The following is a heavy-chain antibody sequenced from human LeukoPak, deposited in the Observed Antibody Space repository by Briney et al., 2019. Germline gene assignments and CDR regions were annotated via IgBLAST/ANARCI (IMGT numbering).Heavy chain of an antibody. CDR1: GFTFSRYA. D-gene: IGHD4-17*01. Sequence: PGGSLRLSCAASGFTFSRYALIWVRQPPGKGLEWVSAIRAGGGTTLYADSVKGRFTVSRDNSRDTLYLQMNSLRVEDTAVYYCARDPNGDYVGAFDFWGQGTMVTVSS. CDR2: IRAGGGTT. V-gene: IGHV3-23*01. CDR3: ARDPNGDYVGAFDF. J-gene: IGHJ3*01.